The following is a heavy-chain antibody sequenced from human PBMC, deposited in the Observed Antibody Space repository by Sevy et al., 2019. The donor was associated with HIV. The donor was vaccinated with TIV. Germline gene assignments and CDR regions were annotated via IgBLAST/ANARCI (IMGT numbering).Heavy chain of an antibody. Sequence: GGSLRLSCAASGFTFSNAWMNWVRQAPGKGLEWVANIKQDGSEKDYVDSVKGRFSISRDNAKNSLYLQMNNLRAEDTAVYYCARGSYYFDYWGQGTLVTVSS. CDR2: IKQDGSEK. J-gene: IGHJ4*02. V-gene: IGHV3-7*01. CDR1: GFTFSNAW. CDR3: ARGSYYFDY.